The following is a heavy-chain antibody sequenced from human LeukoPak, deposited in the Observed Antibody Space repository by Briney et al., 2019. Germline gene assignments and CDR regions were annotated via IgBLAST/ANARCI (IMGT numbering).Heavy chain of an antibody. Sequence: ASVKVSCKASGYTFTGYYMNWVRQAPGQGLEWMGWINSDSGFTKYAQKFQGRVTMTRDASITTVYMDLTRLTSDDTAVYYCARNFDMKGFDPWGQGTLVTVSS. CDR1: GYTFTGYY. J-gene: IGHJ5*02. D-gene: IGHD3-9*01. V-gene: IGHV1-2*02. CDR2: INSDSGFT. CDR3: ARNFDMKGFDP.